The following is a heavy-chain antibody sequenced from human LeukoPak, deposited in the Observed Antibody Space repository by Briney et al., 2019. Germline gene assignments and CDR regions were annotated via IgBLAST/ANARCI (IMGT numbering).Heavy chain of an antibody. V-gene: IGHV1-46*01. J-gene: IGHJ4*02. CDR2: INPSGGST. CDR1: GGTFSSYA. D-gene: IGHD4-23*01. Sequence: ASVKVSCKASGGTFSSYAISWVRQAPGQGLEWMGIINPSGGSTSYAQKFQGRVTMTRDTSTSTVYMELRSLRSDDTAVYYCARDLDYGGNGDDYWGQGTLVTVSS. CDR3: ARDLDYGGNGDDY.